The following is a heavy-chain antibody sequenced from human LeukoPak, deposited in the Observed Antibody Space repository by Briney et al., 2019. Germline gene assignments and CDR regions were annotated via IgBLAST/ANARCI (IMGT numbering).Heavy chain of an antibody. V-gene: IGHV1-69*04. J-gene: IGHJ4*02. D-gene: IGHD5-18*01. CDR3: ARVDTAMVIDY. Sequence: SVRVSCKASGGTFSSYAISWVRQAPGQGLEWMGRIIPILGIANYAQKFQGRVTITADKSTSTAYMELSSLRSEDTAVYYCARVDTAMVIDYWGQGTLVTVSS. CDR2: IIPILGIA. CDR1: GGTFSSYA.